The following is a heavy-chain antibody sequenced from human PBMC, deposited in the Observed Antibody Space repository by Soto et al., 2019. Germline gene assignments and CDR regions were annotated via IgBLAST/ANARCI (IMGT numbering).Heavy chain of an antibody. J-gene: IGHJ4*02. V-gene: IGHV4-61*08. D-gene: IGHD5-18*01. CDR3: ARDLGQGGYSYGYFDY. Sequence: PSETLSLTCTVSGGSIISGDYYWIWIRQPPGKGLEWIGYIYYSGSTNYNPSLKSRVTISVDTSKNQFSLKLSSVTAADTAVYYCARDLGQGGYSYGYFDYWGQGTLVTVSS. CDR1: GGSIISGDYY. CDR2: IYYSGST.